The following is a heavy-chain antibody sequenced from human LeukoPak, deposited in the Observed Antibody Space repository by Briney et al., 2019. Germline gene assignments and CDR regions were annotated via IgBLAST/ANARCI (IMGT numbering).Heavy chain of an antibody. J-gene: IGHJ6*02. CDR3: GRYYVMDV. V-gene: IGHV3-23*01. Sequence: GGSLRLSCAASGITVSSNYMGWVRQAPGQGLEWVSTISDSGGSTYYADSVKGRFTISRDNSKSTLYLQMNSLRAEDTAVYYCGRYYVMDVWGQGTSVTVSS. CDR1: GITVSSNY. CDR2: ISDSGGST.